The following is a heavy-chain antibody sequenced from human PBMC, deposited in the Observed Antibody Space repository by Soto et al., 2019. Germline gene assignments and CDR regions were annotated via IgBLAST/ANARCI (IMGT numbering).Heavy chain of an antibody. CDR1: GFTFSSYA. CDR3: ARDEGGSPDY. CDR2: ISYDGSNK. V-gene: IGHV3-30-3*01. J-gene: IGHJ4*02. Sequence: QVQLVESGGGVVQPGRSLRLSCAASGFTFSSYAMHLVRQAPGKGLEWVAVISYDGSNKYYADSVKGRFTISRDNSKNTLYLQMNSLRAEDTAVYYCARDEGGSPDYWGQGTLVTVSS.